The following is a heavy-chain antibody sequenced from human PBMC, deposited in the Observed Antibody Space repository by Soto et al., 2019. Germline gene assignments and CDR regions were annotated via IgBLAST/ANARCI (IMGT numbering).Heavy chain of an antibody. D-gene: IGHD3-10*01. CDR3: ARVWFGESSWFDP. CDR2: ISGGSESL. V-gene: IGHV3-23*01. J-gene: IGHJ5*02. Sequence: PGGSLRLSCAASGFTFSNYAMSWVRQAPGKGLEWVSAISGGSESLYFAESVKGRFTISRDNAKSTLYLQMNSLGADDTAVYYCARVWFGESSWFDPWGQGTLVTVSS. CDR1: GFTFSNYA.